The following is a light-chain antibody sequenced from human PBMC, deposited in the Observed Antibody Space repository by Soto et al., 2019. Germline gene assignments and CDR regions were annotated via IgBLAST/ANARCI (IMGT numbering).Light chain of an antibody. CDR1: QTVPKNF. Sequence: EVVLTQSPGTLSLSPGESATLSCRASQTVPKNFLAWYQQQSGQAPRLLIHGASSRATGIPDRFSGSGSGTDFTLTISRLEPEDFAIYYCHQYASYPQTFGQGTKVEIK. V-gene: IGKV3-20*01. CDR3: HQYASYPQT. CDR2: GAS. J-gene: IGKJ1*01.